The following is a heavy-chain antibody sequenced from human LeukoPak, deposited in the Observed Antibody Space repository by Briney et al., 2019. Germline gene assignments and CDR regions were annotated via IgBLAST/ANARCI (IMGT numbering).Heavy chain of an antibody. J-gene: IGHJ4*02. CDR1: GYTFTGYY. Sequence: ASVKVSCKASGYTFTGYYMHWVRQAPGQGLEWMGWINPNSGGTNYAQKFQGRVTMTRDTSASTAYMELSSLRSEDTAVYYCARGWVVAAYFDYWGQGTLVTVSS. D-gene: IGHD5-12*01. CDR2: INPNSGGT. V-gene: IGHV1-2*02. CDR3: ARGWVVAAYFDY.